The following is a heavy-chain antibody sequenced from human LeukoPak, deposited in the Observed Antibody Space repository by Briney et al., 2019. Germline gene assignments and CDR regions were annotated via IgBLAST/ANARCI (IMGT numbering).Heavy chain of an antibody. CDR2: VSQDGSLQ. D-gene: IGHD6-19*01. V-gene: IGHV3-30*04. CDR3: TKSTPQWLGPDSDQ. J-gene: IGHJ4*02. CDR1: GFTLSSYA. Sequence: GGSLRLSCAASGFTLSSYAIHWVRQIPGKGLEWVAVVSQDGSLQYFADAVRGRFTMSRDNSKNTLFLQMNRQRSEDAAVYYCTKSTPQWLGPDSDQWGRGTLVTVSS.